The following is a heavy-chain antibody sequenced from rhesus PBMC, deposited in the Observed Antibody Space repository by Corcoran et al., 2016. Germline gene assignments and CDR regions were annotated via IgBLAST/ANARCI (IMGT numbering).Heavy chain of an antibody. CDR2: IYGGGSST. V-gene: IGHV4-169*02. D-gene: IGHD3-22*01. J-gene: IGHJ4*01. Sequence: QLQLQESGPGLVKPSETLSVTCAVSGGSISRSYWSLSRQAPAKGLEWIGYIYGGGSSTNYNPTLKSRVTMSVDTSQTQLSLKLSSVTAADTAVYYCASGDYYGGYWGQGVLVTVSS. CDR1: GGSISRSY. CDR3: ASGDYYGGY.